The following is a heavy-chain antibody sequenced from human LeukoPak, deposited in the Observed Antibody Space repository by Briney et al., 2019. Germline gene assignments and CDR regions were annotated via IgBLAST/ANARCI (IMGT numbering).Heavy chain of an antibody. J-gene: IGHJ4*02. D-gene: IGHD3-10*01. CDR3: AREQPPGVYFDC. Sequence: GGSLRLSCAASGFAFSSYAMTWVRQAPGKGLEWVSTISAFGGSTNYADSVKGRFTISRDNSKNTVHLQMNSLRAEDTAVYYCAREQPPGVYFDCWGPGTLVTVSS. CDR2: ISAFGGST. CDR1: GFAFSSYA. V-gene: IGHV3-23*01.